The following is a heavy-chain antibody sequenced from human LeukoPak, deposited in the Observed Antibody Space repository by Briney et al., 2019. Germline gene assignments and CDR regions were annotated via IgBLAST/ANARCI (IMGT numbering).Heavy chain of an antibody. D-gene: IGHD3-10*01. V-gene: IGHV3-30*04. J-gene: IGHJ4*02. Sequence: PGGSLRLSCAASGFTFSSYAMHWVRQAPGKGLEWVAVISYDGSNKYYADPVKGRFTISRDNSKNTLYLQMNSLRAEDTAVYYCAREYYGSGSLDYWGQGTLVTVSS. CDR1: GFTFSSYA. CDR3: AREYYGSGSLDY. CDR2: ISYDGSNK.